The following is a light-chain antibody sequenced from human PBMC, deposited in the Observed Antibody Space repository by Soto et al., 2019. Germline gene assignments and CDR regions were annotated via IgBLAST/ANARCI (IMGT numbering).Light chain of an antibody. CDR1: QSISSY. CDR2: AAS. V-gene: IGKV1-39*01. Sequence: DIQVTQSPSSLSASVGDTVTITCRASQSISSYLHWYQQKPGKAPKLLIYAASNLQSGVPSRFSGSASGTDFTLSISNLQPEDFATYYCQQSYSYSSPPTFGGGTKVEIK. CDR3: QQSYSYSSPPT. J-gene: IGKJ4*01.